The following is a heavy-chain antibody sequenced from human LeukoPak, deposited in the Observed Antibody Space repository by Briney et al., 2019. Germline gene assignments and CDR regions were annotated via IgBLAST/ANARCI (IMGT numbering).Heavy chain of an antibody. Sequence: SGGSLRLSCAASGFTFSSYWMSWVRQAPGKGLEWVANIKQDGSEKYYVDSVKGRFTISRDNAKNSLYLQMNSLRAEDTAVYYCAREGPLLWDNFDYWGQGTLVTVSS. V-gene: IGHV3-7*01. D-gene: IGHD3-10*01. CDR2: IKQDGSEK. CDR1: GFTFSSYW. CDR3: AREGPLLWDNFDY. J-gene: IGHJ4*02.